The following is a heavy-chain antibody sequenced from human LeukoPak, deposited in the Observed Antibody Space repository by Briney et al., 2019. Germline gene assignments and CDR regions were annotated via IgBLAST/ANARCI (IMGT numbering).Heavy chain of an antibody. CDR2: ISGSGGTT. J-gene: IGHJ3*02. CDR3: AKLQGYSGGSFDI. Sequence: GSLGLPCAASGFPFSRHAMSWVRQAPGEGLEGGPGISGSGGTTYYADSVKGRFTISRDNSKNTLYLQMNSLRVDDTAVYYCAKLQGYSGGSFDIWGQGTTVAVSS. CDR1: GFPFSRHA. V-gene: IGHV3-23*01. D-gene: IGHD3-22*01.